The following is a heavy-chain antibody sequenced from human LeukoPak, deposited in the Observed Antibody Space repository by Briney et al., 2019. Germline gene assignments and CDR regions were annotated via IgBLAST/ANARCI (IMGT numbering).Heavy chain of an antibody. V-gene: IGHV5-51*01. Sequence: GESLKISCKSSGYSFTDYWIGWVRQMPGKGLEWMGFIYPSDYGTRYSPSFQGQVTISADKSISTAYLQWSSLKASDTAMYYCARPVRSGNDAFDIWGQGTMVTVSS. D-gene: IGHD6-19*01. CDR1: GYSFTDYW. CDR2: IYPSDYGT. CDR3: ARPVRSGNDAFDI. J-gene: IGHJ3*02.